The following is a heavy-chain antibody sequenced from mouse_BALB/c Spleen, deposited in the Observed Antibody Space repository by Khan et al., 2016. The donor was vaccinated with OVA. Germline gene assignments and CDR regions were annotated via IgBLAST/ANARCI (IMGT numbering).Heavy chain of an antibody. CDR3: ARRNYFGDTFAY. J-gene: IGHJ3*01. V-gene: IGHV1-77*01. CDR1: GYTFTDYY. CDR2: ISPGSGDT. D-gene: IGHD1-2*01. Sequence: QVQLKQSGAELARPGASVKLSCKASGYTFTDYYINWVKQRPGKGLEWIGEISPGSGDTYYNEKFKGKATLTADKSSSTAYMQLSNLTSEASAVKYCARRNYFGDTFAYWGQGTLVTVSA.